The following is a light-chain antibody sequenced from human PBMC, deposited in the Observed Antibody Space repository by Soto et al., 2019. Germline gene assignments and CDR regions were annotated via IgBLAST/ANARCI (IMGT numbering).Light chain of an antibody. CDR1: SSDVGGYDY. Sequence: QSARTQPPSASGSPGQSVTISCTGTSSDVGGYDYVSWYQQQSGKAPKLIIYEVSNRPSGVPDRFSGSKSGNTASLTVSGLQGEDEAEYYCSSYAGIRNVIFGAGTKDTVL. V-gene: IGLV2-8*01. J-gene: IGLJ1*01. CDR2: EVS. CDR3: SSYAGIRNVI.